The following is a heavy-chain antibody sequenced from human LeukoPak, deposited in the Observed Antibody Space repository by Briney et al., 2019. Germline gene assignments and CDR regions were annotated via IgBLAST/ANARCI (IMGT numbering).Heavy chain of an antibody. CDR2: INLNSGGT. V-gene: IGHV1-2*02. D-gene: IGHD6-13*01. CDR3: ASVIAASGTRNWYFDL. Sequence: ASVKVSCKASGYTFTDYYIHWVRQAPGQGLEWMGWINLNSGGTNYAQKFQGRVTMTRDTSISTAYMELSRLRSDDTAVYFCASVIAASGTRNWYFDLWGRGTLVTVSS. CDR1: GYTFTDYY. J-gene: IGHJ2*01.